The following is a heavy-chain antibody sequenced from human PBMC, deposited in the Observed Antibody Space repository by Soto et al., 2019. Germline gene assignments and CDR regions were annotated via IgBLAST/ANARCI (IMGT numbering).Heavy chain of an antibody. D-gene: IGHD4-17*01. CDR3: ASSLTVTRFDQ. J-gene: IGHJ4*02. V-gene: IGHV4-59*01. CDR1: GGSMSNNY. Sequence: QVHLQESGPGLVKPSETLSLFCNVSGGSMSNNYWSWIRQAPGKGLEWIGYVFYTGSTNYNPSLKSRVSISVDTSKKHFSLRLNSVTAADTAVYYCASSLTVTRFDQWGQGTRVTVS. CDR2: VFYTGST.